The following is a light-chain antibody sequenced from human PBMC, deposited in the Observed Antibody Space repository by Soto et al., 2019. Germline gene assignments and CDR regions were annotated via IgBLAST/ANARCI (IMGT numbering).Light chain of an antibody. CDR1: QTVSSNY. CDR2: GAS. CDR3: QQYSNSPRT. V-gene: IGKV3-20*01. Sequence: EIVLTQSPGTLSLSPGERGTLSCRASQTVSSNYLAWYQQKPGQAPSLLMYGASRRAAGIPERFSGSGSGTDFTLTISRLEPEDCAVYYCQQYSNSPRTFGQGTTVEIK. J-gene: IGKJ1*01.